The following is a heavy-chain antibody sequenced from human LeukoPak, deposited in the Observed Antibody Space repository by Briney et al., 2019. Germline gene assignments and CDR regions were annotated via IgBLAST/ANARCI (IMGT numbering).Heavy chain of an antibody. CDR1: GVSISSGNW. CDR3: ARDRPGGMLYNWFDP. CDR2: IYHSGST. J-gene: IGHJ5*02. Sequence: PSGTLSLTCAVSGVSISSGNWWSWVRQPPGKGPEWIGEIYHSGSTNYNPSLKSRVTISVDKSKNQFSLKLSSVTAADTAVYYCARDRPGGMLYNWFDPWGQGTLVTVSS. V-gene: IGHV4-4*02. D-gene: IGHD2-8*01.